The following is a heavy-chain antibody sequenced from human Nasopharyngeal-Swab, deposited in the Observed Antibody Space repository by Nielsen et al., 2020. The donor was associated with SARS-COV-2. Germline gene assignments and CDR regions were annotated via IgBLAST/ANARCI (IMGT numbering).Heavy chain of an antibody. D-gene: IGHD1-20*01. V-gene: IGHV3-33*01. Sequence: GESLKISCAASGFTFSSYGMHWVRQAPGKGLEWVAVIWYDGSKKYYADSVEGRFTISRDNSKNTLYLQMNSLRAEDTAVYYCARGLTGAPPYYFDYWGQGTLVTVSS. CDR3: ARGLTGAPPYYFDY. CDR2: IWYDGSKK. J-gene: IGHJ4*02. CDR1: GFTFSSYG.